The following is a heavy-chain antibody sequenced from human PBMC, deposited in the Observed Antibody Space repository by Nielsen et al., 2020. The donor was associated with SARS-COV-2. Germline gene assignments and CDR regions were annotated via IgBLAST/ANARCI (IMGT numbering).Heavy chain of an antibody. V-gene: IGHV6-1*01. J-gene: IGHJ6*03. CDR2: TYYRSKWKN. D-gene: IGHD6-6*01. Sequence: WIRQSPSRGLEWLGRTYYRSKWKNDYAVFVKSRITINPDTSKNQFFLQLNSVTPEDTAVYYCARGPKSSIAARNWRAYYYYMDVWGKGTTVTVSS. CDR3: ARGPKSSIAARNWRAYYYYMDV.